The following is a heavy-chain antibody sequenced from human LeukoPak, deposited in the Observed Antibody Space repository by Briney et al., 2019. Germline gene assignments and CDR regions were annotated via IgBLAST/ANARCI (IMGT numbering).Heavy chain of an antibody. V-gene: IGHV4-59*01. CDR2: IYYSGST. Sequence: SETLSLTCTVSGGSISNYYWSWIRQPPGKGLEWIGYIYYSGSTNYNPSLKSRVTISVDTSKNQFSLKLSSVTAADTAVYYCARENQVAFDIWGQGTMVTVSS. CDR1: GGSISNYY. J-gene: IGHJ3*02. CDR3: ARENQVAFDI.